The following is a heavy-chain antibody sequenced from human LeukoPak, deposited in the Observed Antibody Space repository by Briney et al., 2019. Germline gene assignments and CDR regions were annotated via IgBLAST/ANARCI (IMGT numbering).Heavy chain of an antibody. D-gene: IGHD1-1*01. J-gene: IGHJ4*02. CDR1: GYTFTGYY. CDR3: ARIRFSGTTRSTNFDY. Sequence: ASVKVSCKASGYTFTGYYMHWVQQAPGQGLEWMGRINPNSGGTNYAQKFQGRVTMTRDTSISTAYMELSRLRSDDTAVYYCARIRFSGTTRSTNFDYWGQGTLVTVSS. V-gene: IGHV1-2*06. CDR2: INPNSGGT.